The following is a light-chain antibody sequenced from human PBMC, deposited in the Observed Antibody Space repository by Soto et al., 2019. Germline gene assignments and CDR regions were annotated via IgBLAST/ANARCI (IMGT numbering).Light chain of an antibody. CDR1: SSDVGGYNY. J-gene: IGLJ1*01. V-gene: IGLV2-8*01. Sequence: LTQPPSASGSHGQSVTISCTGTSSDVGGYNYVSWYQQHPGKAPKLMIYEVSKRPSGVPDRFSGSKSGNTASLTVSGLQAEDEADYYCSSYAGSNNFVFGTGTKVTVL. CDR3: SSYAGSNNFV. CDR2: EVS.